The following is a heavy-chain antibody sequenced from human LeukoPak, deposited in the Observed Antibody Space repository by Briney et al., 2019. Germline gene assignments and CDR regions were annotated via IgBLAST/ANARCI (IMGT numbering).Heavy chain of an antibody. D-gene: IGHD6-13*01. J-gene: IGHJ4*02. CDR2: VSGGGDRT. V-gene: IGHV3-23*01. Sequence: GGSLRLSWANSGFNISTYGMSWVRQAPGKGVGGVSSVSGGGDRTYYADSVKGRFAISRDNSKNTLYLQMNSLRAEDTAVYYCAKEGVGGAAGVSYHNDYWGLGTLVTVSS. CDR1: GFNISTYG. CDR3: AKEGVGGAAGVSYHNDY.